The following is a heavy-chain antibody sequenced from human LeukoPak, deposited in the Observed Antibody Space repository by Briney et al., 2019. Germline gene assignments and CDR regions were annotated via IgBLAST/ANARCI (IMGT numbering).Heavy chain of an antibody. CDR3: ARLPTSYDILTDYYERYFDY. J-gene: IGHJ4*02. CDR1: GGSISSSSYY. CDR2: IYYSGST. Sequence: PSETLSLTCTVSGGSISSSSYYWGWIRQPPGKGLEWIGSIYYSGSTYYNPSLKSRVTISVDTSKNQFSLKLSSVTAADTAVYYCARLPTSYDILTDYYERYFDYWGQGTLVTVSS. V-gene: IGHV4-39*01. D-gene: IGHD3-9*01.